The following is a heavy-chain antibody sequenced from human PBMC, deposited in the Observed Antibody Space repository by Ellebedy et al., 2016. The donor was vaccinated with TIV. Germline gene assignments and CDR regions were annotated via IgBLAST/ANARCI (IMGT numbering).Heavy chain of an antibody. D-gene: IGHD1-1*01. Sequence: SETLSLXCTVSGGSISSGDYYWSWIRQPPGKGLEWIGYIYHNGNTYYNPSLKSRVTISLDTSKNQFSLKLSSVTAADTAVYYCARDRLERRVNWFDPWGQGTLVTVSS. CDR2: IYHNGNT. CDR1: GGSISSGDYY. J-gene: IGHJ5*02. CDR3: ARDRLERRVNWFDP. V-gene: IGHV4-30-4*01.